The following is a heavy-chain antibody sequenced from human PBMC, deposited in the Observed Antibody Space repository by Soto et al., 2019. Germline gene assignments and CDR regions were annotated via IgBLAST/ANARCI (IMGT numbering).Heavy chain of an antibody. CDR3: ARAAVAGPKYYYYYYMDV. CDR2: IIPILGIA. Sequence: SVKVSCKASGGTFSSYTISWVRQAPGQGLEWMGRIIPILGIANYAQKFQGRVTITADKSTSTAYMELSSLRSEDTAVYYCARAAVAGPKYYYYYYMDVWGKGTTVTVSS. J-gene: IGHJ6*03. V-gene: IGHV1-69*02. D-gene: IGHD6-19*01. CDR1: GGTFSSYT.